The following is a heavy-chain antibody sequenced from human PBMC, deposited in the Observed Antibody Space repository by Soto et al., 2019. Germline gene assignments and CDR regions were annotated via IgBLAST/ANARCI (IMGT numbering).Heavy chain of an antibody. D-gene: IGHD6-13*01. CDR1: GFTVSSTY. V-gene: IGHV3-53*01. CDR3: VRDDFRAAVSLFYFEN. CDR2: IYSGGST. Sequence: GGSLRLSCAASGFTVSSTYMSWVRQAPGKGLEWVSVIYSGGSTFYADSVKGRFTISRDNSKNTLYFQMNSLRAEDTAVYYCVRDDFRAAVSLFYFENWGQGTQVTVSS. J-gene: IGHJ4*02.